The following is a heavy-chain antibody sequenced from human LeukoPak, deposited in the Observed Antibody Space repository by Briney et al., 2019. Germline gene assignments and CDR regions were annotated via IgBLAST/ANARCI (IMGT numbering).Heavy chain of an antibody. J-gene: IGHJ4*02. CDR3: ARNKGQLAPFDY. V-gene: IGHV4-39*02. CDR1: GGSVSTSTHY. CDR2: IYYTGIS. Sequence: SETLSLXCTVSGGSVSTSTHYWGWNRQPPGKGLEWIATIYYTGISYYNPSLKSRVTISVDTSRNLSSLKLSSVTAADTAVYFCARNKGQLAPFDYWGQGTLVTVSS. D-gene: IGHD6-6*01.